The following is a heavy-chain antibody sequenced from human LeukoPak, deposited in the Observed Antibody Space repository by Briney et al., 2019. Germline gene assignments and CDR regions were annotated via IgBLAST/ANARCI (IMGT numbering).Heavy chain of an antibody. CDR1: GFTFSSYA. D-gene: IGHD1-1*01. CDR2: ISGSGGST. J-gene: IGHJ6*02. CDR3: TRDLQEEDV. V-gene: IGHV3-23*01. Sequence: GGSLRLSCAASGFTFSSYAMSWVRQAPGKGLEWVSAISGSGGSTYYADSVKGRFTISRDNSKNTLYLQMNSLKTEDTAVYYCTRDLQEEDVWGQGTTVTVSS.